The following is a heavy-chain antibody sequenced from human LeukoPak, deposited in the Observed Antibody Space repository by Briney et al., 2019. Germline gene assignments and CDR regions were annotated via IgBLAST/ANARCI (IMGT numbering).Heavy chain of an antibody. CDR1: GGSISSSSYY. CDR3: ARQRLRFDP. V-gene: IGHV4-61*05. Sequence: PSETLSLTCTVSGGSISSSSYYWSWIRQPPGKGLEWIGYIYHSGSTKYNPSLKSRVAISVDTSKNQFSLKLNSVTAADTAVYYCARQRLRFDPWGQGTLVTVSS. D-gene: IGHD1-1*01. CDR2: IYHSGST. J-gene: IGHJ5*02.